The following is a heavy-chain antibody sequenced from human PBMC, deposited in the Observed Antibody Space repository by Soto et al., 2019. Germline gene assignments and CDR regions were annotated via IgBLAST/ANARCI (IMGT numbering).Heavy chain of an antibody. CDR1: GFTFRNYG. CDR3: AKDQLYYNDISVISLSAISV. V-gene: IGHV3-48*01. J-gene: IGHJ3*01. Sequence: EVDLVESGGGSVQSGGSLRLSCAASGFTFRNYGMNWVRQAPGKGLEWVSYISIGSNTTYYADSVKGRFTISRDNPKNALFLEKITLRAEDTANYDYAKDQLYYNDISVISLSAISVWG. CDR2: ISIGSNTT. D-gene: IGHD3-22*01.